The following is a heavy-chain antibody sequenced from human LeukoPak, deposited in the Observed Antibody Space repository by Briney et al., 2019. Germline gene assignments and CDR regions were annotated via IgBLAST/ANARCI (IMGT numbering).Heavy chain of an antibody. V-gene: IGHV3-7*01. Sequence: PGGSLRLSCAASGFTFSSYWMTWIRQALGKGLEWVANIKEDGSEKNYVDSVKGRFTISRDNAKNSLYLQVNSLRAEDTAVYYCARDRGYLVFDYWGQGTLVTVSS. D-gene: IGHD5-12*01. J-gene: IGHJ4*02. CDR3: ARDRGYLVFDY. CDR1: GFTFSSYW. CDR2: IKEDGSEK.